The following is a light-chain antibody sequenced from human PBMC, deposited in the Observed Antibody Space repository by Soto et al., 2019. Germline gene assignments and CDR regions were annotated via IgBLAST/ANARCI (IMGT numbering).Light chain of an antibody. Sequence: EIVLTQSPATLSLSPGERATLSCRASQSVSSYLAWYQQKPGQAPRLLFYDASNRATGIPARFSGSGSGTDFTLTISSLETEDFAVYYCQQRSNWPPTFGGGTKVEIK. CDR1: QSVSSY. CDR3: QQRSNWPPT. J-gene: IGKJ4*01. CDR2: DAS. V-gene: IGKV3-11*01.